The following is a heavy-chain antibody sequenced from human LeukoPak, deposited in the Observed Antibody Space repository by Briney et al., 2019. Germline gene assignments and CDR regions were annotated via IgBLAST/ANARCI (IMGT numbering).Heavy chain of an antibody. J-gene: IGHJ4*02. CDR3: ANVHMTTVTS. Sequence: EWVSVISGSGGSTYYADSVKGRFTISRDNSKNTLYLQMNSLRAEDTAVYYCANVHMTTVTSWGQGTLVTVSS. CDR2: ISGSGGST. D-gene: IGHD4-17*01. V-gene: IGHV3-23*01.